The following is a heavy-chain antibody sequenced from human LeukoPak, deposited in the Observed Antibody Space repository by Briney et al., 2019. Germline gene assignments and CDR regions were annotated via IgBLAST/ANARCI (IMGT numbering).Heavy chain of an antibody. CDR3: VRGGTSGWDWYFDL. CDR1: GFHFRSYW. CDR2: IKKDGSIK. Sequence: GSLRLSCGASGFHFRSYWVTLGRQAPGEGLEWVANIKKDGSIKAYVDSVKGRYTISRDNAKNSLYLQMNSLRAEDTAVYYCVRGGTSGWDWYFDLWGRGTLVTVSS. D-gene: IGHD6-19*01. J-gene: IGHJ2*01. V-gene: IGHV3-7*01.